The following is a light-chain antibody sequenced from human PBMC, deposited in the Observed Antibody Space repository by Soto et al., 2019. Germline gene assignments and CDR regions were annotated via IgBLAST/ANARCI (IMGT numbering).Light chain of an antibody. CDR3: AAWDDSLNGWV. J-gene: IGLJ3*02. CDR2: SNN. CDR1: SXXIGSNT. V-gene: IGLV1-44*01. Sequence: QLVLTQPPSASGTPGQRVTISCSGSSXXIGSNTVNWYQQLPGTAPKLLIYSNNQRPSGVPDRFSGSKSGTSASLAISGLQSEEEADYYCAAWDDSLNGWVFGGGTKLTVL.